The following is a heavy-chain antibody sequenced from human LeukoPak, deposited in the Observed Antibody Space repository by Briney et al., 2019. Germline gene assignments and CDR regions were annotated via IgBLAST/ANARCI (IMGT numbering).Heavy chain of an antibody. CDR1: GYTFTNFG. D-gene: IGHD6-6*01. CDR2: ISAYNGNT. V-gene: IGHV1-18*01. CDR3: ARSSSIPPPYYFDY. Sequence: ASVKVSCKASGYTFTNFGISWVRQAPGQGLEWMGWISAYNGNTNYAQKLQGRITMTTDTSTNTAYMELRSLRSDDTAIYFCARSSSIPPPYYFDYWGQGTLVTVSS. J-gene: IGHJ4*02.